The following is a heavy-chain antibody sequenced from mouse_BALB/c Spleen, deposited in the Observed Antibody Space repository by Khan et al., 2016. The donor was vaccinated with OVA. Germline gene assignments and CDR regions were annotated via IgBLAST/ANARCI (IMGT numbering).Heavy chain of an antibody. CDR2: ISYSGGT. V-gene: IGHV3-2*02. CDR1: GYSITSGYA. CDR3: ARRNYYGYYFDY. Sequence: EVQLQESGPGLVKPSQSLSLTCTVTGYSITSGYAWNWIRQFPGNKLEWMGYISYSGGTSYNPSLKSRISITRDTSKNPFFLQLNSVTTEDTATYYCARRNYYGYYFDYWGQGTTLTGSS. J-gene: IGHJ2*01. D-gene: IGHD1-2*01.